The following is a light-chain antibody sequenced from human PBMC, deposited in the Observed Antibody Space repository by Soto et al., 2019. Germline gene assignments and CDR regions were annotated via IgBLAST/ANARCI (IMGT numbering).Light chain of an antibody. CDR3: QQYGSSPIT. Sequence: EIVLTQSPGTLSLSPGERATLSCRASQGVFSNFLAWYQQKPGQAPRLLIYGASSRATGIPDRFSGSGSGTAFTLTISRLEPADFEVYFCQQYGSSPITFGQGTRLEIK. J-gene: IGKJ5*01. CDR2: GAS. CDR1: QGVFSNF. V-gene: IGKV3-20*01.